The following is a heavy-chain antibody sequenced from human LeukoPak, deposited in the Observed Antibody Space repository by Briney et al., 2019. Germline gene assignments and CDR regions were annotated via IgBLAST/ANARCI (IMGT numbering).Heavy chain of an antibody. D-gene: IGHD3-22*01. J-gene: IGHJ4*02. CDR3: ARGDYYDSSGYGY. V-gene: IGHV3-21*01. CDR2: ISSSSSYI. CDR1: GFTFSSYS. Sequence: GGSLRLSCAASGFTFSSYSMNWVRQAPGKGLEWVSSISSSSSYIYCADSVKGRFTISRDNAKNSLYLQMISLRAEDTAVYYCARGDYYDSSGYGYWGQGTLVTVSS.